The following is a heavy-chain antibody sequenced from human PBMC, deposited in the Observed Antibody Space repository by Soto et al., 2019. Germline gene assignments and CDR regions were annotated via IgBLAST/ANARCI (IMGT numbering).Heavy chain of an antibody. CDR1: AFTFSRRG. J-gene: IGHJ6*03. CDR3: ARERTFGENNHNYMDV. CDR2: IWSDGSNQ. D-gene: IGHD3-10*01. V-gene: IGHV3-33*01. Sequence: QVQLVESGGGVVQPGGSLRLSCAASAFTFSRRGMHWVRQAPGKGLQWVGVIWSDGSNQRYAESVKGRFTISRDNSKNTLYLQMNSLRAEDTAVYYCARERTFGENNHNYMDVWRTGITVTVSS.